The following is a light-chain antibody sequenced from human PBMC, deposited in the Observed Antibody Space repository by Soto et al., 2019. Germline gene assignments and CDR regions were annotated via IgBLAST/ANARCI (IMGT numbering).Light chain of an antibody. CDR2: SAS. J-gene: IGKJ4*01. CDR1: QSISNH. CDR3: QQSYSTPPVT. Sequence: DIQMTQSPSSLSASVGDRVTINCRASQSISNHLNWYQQIPGRAPKLLIYSASRLQSGVPSRFSGSGSGTDFTLTISSLQPEDFATYYCQQSYSTPPVTFGGGTMVEI. V-gene: IGKV1-39*01.